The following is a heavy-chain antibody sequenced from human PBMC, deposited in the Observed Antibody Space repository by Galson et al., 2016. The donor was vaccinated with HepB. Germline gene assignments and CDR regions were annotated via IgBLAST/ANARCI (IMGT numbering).Heavy chain of an antibody. Sequence: QSGAEVTKPGDSLKISCKASGYKFTPYWIAWVRQMPGKGLEWMGIIYPGDSDTKYSPSFQGRVTISVDKSITTAYLQWSSLKASDTAMYYCARQKSGWLAHEAFDIWGQGTVVSVSS. CDR2: IYPGDSDT. J-gene: IGHJ3*02. CDR1: GYKFTPYW. D-gene: IGHD6-19*01. CDR3: ARQKSGWLAHEAFDI. V-gene: IGHV5-51*01.